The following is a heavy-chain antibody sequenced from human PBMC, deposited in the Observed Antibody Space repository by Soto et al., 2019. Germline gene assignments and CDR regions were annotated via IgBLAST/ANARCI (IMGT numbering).Heavy chain of an antibody. CDR3: ARLVVVSPVANV. D-gene: IGHD2-2*01. V-gene: IGHV4-39*01. J-gene: IGHJ4*02. CDR2: VFYDGTT. Sequence: QLQLQESGPGPVKPSGTLSLTCTVSGGAINTNNYYWGWVRQAPGKGLEWIGSVFYDGTTYYSPSLKSRVTISLATSRTQFSLKLNSVTAADTAVYYCARLVVVSPVANVWGKGTLVTVSS. CDR1: GGAINTNNYY.